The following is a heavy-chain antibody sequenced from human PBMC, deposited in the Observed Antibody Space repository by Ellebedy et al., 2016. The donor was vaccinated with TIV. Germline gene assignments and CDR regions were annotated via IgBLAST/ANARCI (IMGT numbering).Heavy chain of an antibody. J-gene: IGHJ4*02. CDR1: LVSFSGYY. CDR2: INHRGAT. V-gene: IGHV4-34*01. CDR3: ARGSMVRGLAG. D-gene: IGHD3-10*01. Sequence: AGSLRLSXELDLVSFSGYYWAWVRQPPGKGLEWIGDINHRGATKYISSLKSRVTISLDTSKRQFSLNITSVTAADTAFYYCARGSMVRGLAGWGQGTLVTVSS.